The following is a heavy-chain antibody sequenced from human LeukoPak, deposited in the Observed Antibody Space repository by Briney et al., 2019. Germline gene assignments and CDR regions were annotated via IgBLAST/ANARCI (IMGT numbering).Heavy chain of an antibody. CDR1: GFTFSKYW. V-gene: IGHV3-7*01. J-gene: IGHJ3*02. CDR2: IRGDGSVK. CDR3: SRDANYYYSSRHYFDAFDI. D-gene: IGHD3-22*01. Sequence: PGGSLRLSCVASGFTFSKYWMTWVRQAPGKGLEWVANIRGDGSVKYLLDSVKGRFTISRDNVKNSLSLEMNNLRAEDTAVYYCSRDANYYYSSRHYFDAFDIWGQGTMVTVSS.